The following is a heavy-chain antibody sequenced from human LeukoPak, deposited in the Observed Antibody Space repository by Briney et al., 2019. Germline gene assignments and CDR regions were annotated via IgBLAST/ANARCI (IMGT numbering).Heavy chain of an antibody. V-gene: IGHV1-2*02. J-gene: IGHJ5*02. CDR1: GYSFNGHY. D-gene: IGHD6-13*01. CDR2: INPNTGCT. Sequence: ASVTVSCKASGYSFNGHYMHWVRQAPGPGHEWMGWINPNTGCTSYVQNFQGRVTITRDPSISTAYMELSGLTSNDTTVYYCARTREYSSSWYFPPFDPWGQGTLVTVSS. CDR3: ARTREYSSSWYFPPFDP.